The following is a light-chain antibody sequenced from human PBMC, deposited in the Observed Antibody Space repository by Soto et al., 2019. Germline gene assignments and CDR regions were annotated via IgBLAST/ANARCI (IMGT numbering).Light chain of an antibody. CDR2: DAS. J-gene: IGKJ1*01. V-gene: IGKV3D-20*01. CDR1: QSVSRCY. CDR3: QQYGSSGT. Sequence: EIVLTQSPGTLSLSPGERATLSCRASQSVSRCYLAWYQQKPGLAPRLIIYDASTRATGIPDRFSGSGSGTDFTLTISRLVPEDFAVYYCQQYGSSGTFGQGTRWIS.